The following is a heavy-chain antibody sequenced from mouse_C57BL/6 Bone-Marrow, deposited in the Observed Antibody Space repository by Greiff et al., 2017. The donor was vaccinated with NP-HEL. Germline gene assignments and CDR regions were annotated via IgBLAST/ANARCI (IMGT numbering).Heavy chain of an antibody. CDR3: ARDGYYPYYYAMDY. CDR1: GYTFTSYW. J-gene: IGHJ4*01. V-gene: IGHV1-69*01. Sequence: VQLQQSGAELVMPGASVKLSCKASGYTFTSYWMHWVKQRPGQGLEWIGEIDPSDSYTNYNQKFKGKSTLTVDKSSSTAYMQLSSLTSEDSAVYYCARDGYYPYYYAMDYWGQGTSVTVSS. CDR2: IDPSDSYT. D-gene: IGHD2-3*01.